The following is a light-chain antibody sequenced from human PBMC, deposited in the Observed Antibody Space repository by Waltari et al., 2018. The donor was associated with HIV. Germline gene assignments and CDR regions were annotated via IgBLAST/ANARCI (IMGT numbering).Light chain of an antibody. CDR2: DAS. CDR1: QSLSRS. V-gene: IGKV3-15*01. J-gene: IGKJ2*01. CDR3: QQYYDWPPYT. Sequence: IVITPSPATLSVSPGQSATLSCRASQSLSRSLAWYQHKPGQAPRLLIYDASTRATGVPARFSGSGSGTDYTLSISGLQAEDFAVYYCQQYYDWPPYTFGQGTTLEIK.